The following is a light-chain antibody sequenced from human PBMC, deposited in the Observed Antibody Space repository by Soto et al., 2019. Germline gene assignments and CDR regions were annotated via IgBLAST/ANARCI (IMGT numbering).Light chain of an antibody. V-gene: IGKV3-20*01. CDR3: QHYGSLPPYN. CDR1: QSVGKY. CDR2: GAS. J-gene: IGKJ2*01. Sequence: EIVMTQSPSTLTLSPGERATLSCRASQSVGKYLVWYQQKPGQAPRLLVYGASRRATGIPDRFSGSGSGTDFTLTISRLEPEDFAVYYCQHYGSLPPYNFGRATKV.